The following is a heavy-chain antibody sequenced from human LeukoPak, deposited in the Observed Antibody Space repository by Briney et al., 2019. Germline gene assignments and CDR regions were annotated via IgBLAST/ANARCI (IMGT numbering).Heavy chain of an antibody. Sequence: GGSLRLSCAASGFTFSSYWMSWVRQAPGKGLEWVGFIRGKAYGGTTEYAASVKGRFTISRDDSTGIAYLQMNSLKTEDTAVYYCTGGGFDYWGQGTLVTVSS. CDR3: TGGGFDY. CDR1: GFTFSSYW. J-gene: IGHJ4*02. D-gene: IGHD3-16*01. CDR2: IRGKAYGGTT. V-gene: IGHV3-49*04.